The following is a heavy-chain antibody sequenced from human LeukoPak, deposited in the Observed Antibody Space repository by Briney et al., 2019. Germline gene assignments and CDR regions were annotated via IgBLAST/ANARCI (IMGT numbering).Heavy chain of an antibody. V-gene: IGHV4-38-2*02. CDR3: ARGKYDSGGYYLDY. Sequence: MPSETLSLTCTVSGYSISSGYYWGWIRQPPGKGLEWIGSIYHSGTTNYNPSLKSRVTISLDTSKSQFSLMLSSVTAADTAVYYCARGKYDSGGYYLDYWGQGTLVTVSS. CDR2: IYHSGTT. J-gene: IGHJ4*02. CDR1: GYSISSGYY. D-gene: IGHD3-22*01.